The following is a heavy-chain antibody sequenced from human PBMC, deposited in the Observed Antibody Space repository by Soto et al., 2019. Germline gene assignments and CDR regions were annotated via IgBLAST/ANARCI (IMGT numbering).Heavy chain of an antibody. CDR2: IKQDGSEK. CDR1: GFTFSSYW. V-gene: IGHV3-7*05. D-gene: IGHD3-22*01. Sequence: PGGSLRLSCAASGFTFSSYWMSWVRQAPGKGLEWVANIKQDGSEKYYVDSVKGRFTISRDNAKNSLYLQMNSLRAEDTAVYYCARAYDSSGYYYGSVFDYWGQGTLVTVSS. CDR3: ARAYDSSGYYYGSVFDY. J-gene: IGHJ4*02.